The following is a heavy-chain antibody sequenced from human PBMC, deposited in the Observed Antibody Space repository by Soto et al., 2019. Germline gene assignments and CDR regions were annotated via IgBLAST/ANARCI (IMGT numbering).Heavy chain of an antibody. D-gene: IGHD5-18*01. CDR2: IYPGDSDT. CDR1: GYSFTSYW. CDR3: ARGGYSYGHKLAYYYYRMDV. J-gene: IGHJ6*02. V-gene: IGHV5-51*01. Sequence: GESLKISCNGSGYSFTSYWIGWVRQMPGKGLEWMGIIYPGDSDTRYSPSFQGQVTISADKSISTAYLQWSSLKASDTAMYYCARGGYSYGHKLAYYYYRMDVWGQGXTVTVSS.